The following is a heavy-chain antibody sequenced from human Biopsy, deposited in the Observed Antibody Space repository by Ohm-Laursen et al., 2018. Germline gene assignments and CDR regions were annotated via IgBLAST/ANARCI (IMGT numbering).Heavy chain of an antibody. J-gene: IGHJ4*02. CDR1: GYSFASYY. CDR2: INPSGSTT. D-gene: IGHD6-19*01. V-gene: IGHV1-46*01. CDR3: ARNTGWYGDLYYFDY. Sequence: SVKVSCKTSGYSFASYYMHWVRQTPGQGLEWMGMINPSGSTTSYPQIFQGRVTMTRDTSKSTVYMELSSLRSADTAVYFCARNTGWYGDLYYFDYWGQGTLVTVSS.